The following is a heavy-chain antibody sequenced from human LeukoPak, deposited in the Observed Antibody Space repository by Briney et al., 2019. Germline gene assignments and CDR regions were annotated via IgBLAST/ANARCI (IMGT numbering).Heavy chain of an antibody. CDR3: ARDGSSSTSPFDY. J-gene: IGHJ4*02. V-gene: IGHV1-2*06. D-gene: IGHD6-13*01. CDR1: GYTFTGYY. Sequence: GASVKVSCKASGYTFTGYYMHWVRQAPGQGLEWMGRINPNSGGTNHAQKFQGRVTMTRDTSISTAYMELSRLRSDDTAVYYCARDGSSSTSPFDYWGQGTLVTVSS. CDR2: INPNSGGT.